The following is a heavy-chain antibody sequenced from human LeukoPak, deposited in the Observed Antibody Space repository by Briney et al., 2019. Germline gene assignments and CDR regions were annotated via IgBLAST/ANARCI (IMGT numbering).Heavy chain of an antibody. D-gene: IGHD3-22*01. V-gene: IGHV4-59*01. J-gene: IGHJ4*02. CDR3: ARAPGDLYESSGADY. CDR2: ISNRGST. CDR1: GASTIAYY. Sequence: SETLSLTCSVSGASTIAYYWTWIRQPPGKGLEWIGYISNRGSTNYNPSLKSRVTISADTSRNQFSLMLSSVTAADTAVYYCARAPGDLYESSGADYWGQGTLVTVSS.